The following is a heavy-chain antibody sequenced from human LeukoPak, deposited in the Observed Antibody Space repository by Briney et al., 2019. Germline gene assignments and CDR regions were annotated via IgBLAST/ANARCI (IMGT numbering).Heavy chain of an antibody. J-gene: IGHJ3*02. CDR3: AGYGVVVPAARDAFDI. CDR2: IKQDGSEK. V-gene: IGHV3-7*01. D-gene: IGHD2-2*01. Sequence: GGSLRLSCAASGFTFSSYWMSWVRQAPGKGLEWVANIKQDGSEKYYVDSVKGRFTISRDNAKNSLYLQMNSLRAEDTAVYYCAGYGVVVPAARDAFDIWGQGTMVTVSS. CDR1: GFTFSSYW.